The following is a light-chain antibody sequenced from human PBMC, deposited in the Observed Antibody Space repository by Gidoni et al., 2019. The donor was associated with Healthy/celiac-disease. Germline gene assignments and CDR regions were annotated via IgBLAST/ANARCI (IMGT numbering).Light chain of an antibody. CDR1: QSVSSN. J-gene: IGKJ4*01. CDR3: QQYNNWHLLLT. CDR2: GAS. V-gene: IGKV3-15*01. Sequence: IVMTQSPATLSVSLEERASLTCMASQSVSSNLAWYQQKPGQAPSLRIYGASTRATGIPASFSCSGSGTEFTLTISSLQSEDFAVYFCQQYNNWHLLLTFGEGTKVEIK.